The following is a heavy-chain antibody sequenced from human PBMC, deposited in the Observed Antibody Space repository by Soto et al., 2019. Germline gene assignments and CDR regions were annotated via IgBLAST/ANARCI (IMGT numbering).Heavy chain of an antibody. CDR2: ISYDGSNK. Sequence: QVQLVESGGGVVQPGRSLRLSCAASGFTFSSYAMHWVRQAPGKGLEWVAVISYDGSNKYYADSVKGRFTISRDNSKNTLYLQMNSLRAEDTAVYYCAREDRYYYYGMDVWGQGTTVTLSS. J-gene: IGHJ6*02. CDR1: GFTFSSYA. CDR3: AREDRYYYYGMDV. V-gene: IGHV3-30-3*01.